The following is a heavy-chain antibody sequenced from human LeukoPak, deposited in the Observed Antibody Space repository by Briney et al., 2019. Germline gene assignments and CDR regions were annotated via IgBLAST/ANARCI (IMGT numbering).Heavy chain of an antibody. V-gene: IGHV3-7*01. Sequence: GGSLRLSCAASGFTFSTYWMSWVRQAPGKGLEWVANIKQDGSEKYYVDSVKGRFTISRDNAKNSLYLQMNSLRAEDTAVYYCARGSSSWYSGYYYYYYYMDVWGKGTTVTVSS. CDR1: GFTFSTYW. J-gene: IGHJ6*03. CDR3: ARGSSSWYSGYYYYYYYMDV. D-gene: IGHD6-13*01. CDR2: IKQDGSEK.